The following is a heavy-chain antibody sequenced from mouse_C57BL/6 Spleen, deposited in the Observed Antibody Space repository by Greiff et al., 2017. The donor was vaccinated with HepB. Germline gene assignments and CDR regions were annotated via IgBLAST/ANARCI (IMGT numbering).Heavy chain of an antibody. J-gene: IGHJ2*01. V-gene: IGHV1-82*01. CDR2: IYPGDGDT. D-gene: IGHD4-1*01. Sequence: VQLQQSGPELVKPGASVKISCKASGYAFSSSWMNWVKQRPGKGLEWIGRIYPGDGDTNYNGKFKGKATLTADKSSSTAYMQLSSLTSEDSAVYFCARELGLGNYFDYWGQGTTLTVSS. CDR1: GYAFSSSW. CDR3: ARELGLGNYFDY.